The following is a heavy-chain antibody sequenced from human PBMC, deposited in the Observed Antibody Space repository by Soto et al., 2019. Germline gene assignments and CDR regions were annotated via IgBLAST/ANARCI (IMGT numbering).Heavy chain of an antibody. Sequence: GGSLRLSCAASGFTFSSYDMHWVRQATGKGLEWVSAIGTAGDTYYPGSVKGRFTISRENAKNSLYLQMNSLRAGDTAVYYCARGNYCSSTSCHITDAFDIWGQGTMVTVSS. CDR3: ARGNYCSSTSCHITDAFDI. CDR1: GFTFSSYD. D-gene: IGHD2-2*01. V-gene: IGHV3-13*01. J-gene: IGHJ3*02. CDR2: IGTAGDT.